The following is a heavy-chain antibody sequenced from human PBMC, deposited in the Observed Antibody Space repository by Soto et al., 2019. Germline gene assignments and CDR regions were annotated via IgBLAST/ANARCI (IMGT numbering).Heavy chain of an antibody. V-gene: IGHV3-33*01. CDR3: ARDGLGIVVVPDASPPDGMDV. CDR2: IWYDGSNK. Sequence: QVQLVESGGGVVQPGRSLRLSCAASGFTFSSYGMHWVRQAPGKGLEWVAVIWYDGSNKYYADSVKGRFTISRDNSKNTMQLQMSSLRAEDQAVYYCARDGLGIVVVPDASPPDGMDVWGQGTTVTVSS. CDR1: GFTFSSYG. D-gene: IGHD2-2*01. J-gene: IGHJ6*02.